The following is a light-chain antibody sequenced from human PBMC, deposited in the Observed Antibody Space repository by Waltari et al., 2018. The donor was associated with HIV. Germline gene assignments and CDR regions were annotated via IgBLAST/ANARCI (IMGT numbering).Light chain of an antibody. J-gene: IGKJ1*01. CDR2: GAS. CDR3: QHYSNWPPWT. CDR1: QSVSTN. Sequence: EILMTQSPATLSVSPGERVTLSCRASQSVSTNLAWYQQKPGQAPRLLIYGASFTATDIPARFSASGYGTEFTLTINSLQSEDFAVYYCQHYSNWPPWTFGQGTRVEFK. V-gene: IGKV3-15*01.